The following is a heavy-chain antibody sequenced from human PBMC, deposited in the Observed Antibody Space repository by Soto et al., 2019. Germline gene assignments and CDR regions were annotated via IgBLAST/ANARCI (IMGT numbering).Heavy chain of an antibody. Sequence: EVQLVESGGGLVQPGGSLRLSCSASGFTFSNYWMNWVRQAPGKGLEWVANIKPEGGEEYYVDSVKGRFTISRDNAKNSLYLQMNNLRDDDTAVYYCVRDAHRGGDYDYWGQGALVTVSS. CDR3: VRDAHRGGDYDY. J-gene: IGHJ4*02. V-gene: IGHV3-7*01. CDR2: IKPEGGEE. D-gene: IGHD3-16*01. CDR1: GFTFSNYW.